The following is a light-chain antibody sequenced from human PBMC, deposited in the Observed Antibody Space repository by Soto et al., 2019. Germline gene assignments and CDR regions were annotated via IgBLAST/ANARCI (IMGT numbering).Light chain of an antibody. Sequence: IQLTQSPSSLSASVGDRVTITCRASQGISSALAWYQQKPGKAPKLLIYDASTLESGVPSRFSGSGSGTDFTLTISSRQPEDFATYYCQQFNSYPITFGQGTRLEIK. CDR1: QGISSA. V-gene: IGKV1-13*02. CDR2: DAS. J-gene: IGKJ5*01. CDR3: QQFNSYPIT.